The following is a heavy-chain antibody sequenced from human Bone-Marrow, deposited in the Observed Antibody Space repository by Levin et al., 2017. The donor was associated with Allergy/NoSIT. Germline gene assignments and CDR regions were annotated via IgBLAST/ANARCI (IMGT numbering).Heavy chain of an antibody. V-gene: IGHV1-69*06. D-gene: IGHD3/OR15-3a*01. J-gene: IGHJ4*02. Sequence: KISCKTSGYTFTSYNVYWVRQAPGQGLEWVGGIVPIFGTTHNAQKLQGRITITADKSTSTAYMELRGLGSEDTAVYYCAGSSSGTGHFDSWGQGTLVTVSS. CDR1: GYTFTSYN. CDR2: IVPIFGTT. CDR3: AGSSSGTGHFDS.